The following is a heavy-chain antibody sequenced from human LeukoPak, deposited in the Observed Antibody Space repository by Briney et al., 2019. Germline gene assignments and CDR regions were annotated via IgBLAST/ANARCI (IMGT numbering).Heavy chain of an antibody. CDR3: ARGGIITSYAFEI. CDR1: GGSISSYY. Sequence: PSETLSLTCTVSGGSISSYYWSWIRQAPGKGLEWVSTISGSGGSTYYADSVKGRFTISRDNSKNTLYLQMNSLRAEDTAVYYCARGGIITSYAFEIWGQGTMVTVSS. D-gene: IGHD3-10*01. CDR2: ISGSGGST. V-gene: IGHV3-23*01. J-gene: IGHJ3*02.